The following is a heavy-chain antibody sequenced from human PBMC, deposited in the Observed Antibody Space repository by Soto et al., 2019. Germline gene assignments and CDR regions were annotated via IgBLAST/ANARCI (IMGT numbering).Heavy chain of an antibody. CDR3: ARDGTYNWV. J-gene: IGHJ4*02. Sequence: ELQLVASGGGLVQPGGSLRLSWAASGFTVSNNYVRWVRQAPGKGLEWGSLIFSNGDTRYADSVKGRFTISRDSSSKTLYLQMNSLRVEDTAVYYCARDGTYNWVGGQGIHVTVSS. CDR1: GFTVSNNY. CDR2: IFSNGDT. V-gene: IGHV3-66*01. D-gene: IGHD1-1*01.